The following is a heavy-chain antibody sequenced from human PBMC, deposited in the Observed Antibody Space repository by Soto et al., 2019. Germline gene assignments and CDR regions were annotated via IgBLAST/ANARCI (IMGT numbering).Heavy chain of an antibody. Sequence: QVQLQESGPELVKSSQTLSLTCTVSNGSISTNGHYWTWIRQRPGKGLEWIAYIYYTGNSYYNPSIKSRLTISIDTSTNQSSLTLRSVTAADTAVYYCAREQWGFDSWGQGTLVTVSS. CDR3: AREQWGFDS. CDR1: NGSISTNGHY. D-gene: IGHD6-19*01. CDR2: IYYTGNS. V-gene: IGHV4-31*03. J-gene: IGHJ4*02.